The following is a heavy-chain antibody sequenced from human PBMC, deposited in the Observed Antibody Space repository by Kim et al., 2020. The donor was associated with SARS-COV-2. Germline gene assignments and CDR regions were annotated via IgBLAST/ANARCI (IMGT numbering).Heavy chain of an antibody. CDR1: GGSFSGYY. CDR3: ARGPPYYYGSGRRAFDI. CDR2: INHSGST. D-gene: IGHD3-10*01. J-gene: IGHJ3*02. V-gene: IGHV4-34*01. Sequence: SETLSLTCAVYGGSFSGYYWSWIRQPPGKGLEWIGEINHSGSTNYNPSLKSRVTISVDTSKNQFSLKLSSVTAADTAVYYCARGPPYYYGSGRRAFDIWGRGTMVAVSS.